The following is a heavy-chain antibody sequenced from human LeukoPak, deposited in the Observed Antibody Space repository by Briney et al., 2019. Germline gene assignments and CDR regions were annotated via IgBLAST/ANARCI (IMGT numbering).Heavy chain of an antibody. CDR1: GGSISSGGYY. CDR3: ARGLGTVTTDDAFDI. D-gene: IGHD4-17*01. Sequence: SQTLSLTCTVSGGSISSGGYYWSWIRQHPGKGLEWIGYIYYTGSTNYNPSLKSRVTISVDTSKNQFSLKLSSVTAADTAVYYCARGLGTVTTDDAFDIWGQGTMVTVSS. J-gene: IGHJ3*02. V-gene: IGHV4-31*03. CDR2: IYYTGST.